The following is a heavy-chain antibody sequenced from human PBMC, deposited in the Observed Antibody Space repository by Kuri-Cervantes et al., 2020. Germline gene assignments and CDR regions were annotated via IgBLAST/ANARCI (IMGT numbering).Heavy chain of an antibody. D-gene: IGHD3-22*01. V-gene: IGHV3-23*01. CDR1: GFTFSSYA. CDR3: AKDFRHYYDSSGYLDY. J-gene: IGHJ4*02. CDR2: ISGLGTYT. Sequence: GESLKISCAASGFTFSSYAMNWVRQAPGKGLEWVSTISGLGTYTYYSDSVKGRFTISRGKSKNTLYLQMNSLRAEDTAVYYCAKDFRHYYDSSGYLDYWGQGTLVTVSS.